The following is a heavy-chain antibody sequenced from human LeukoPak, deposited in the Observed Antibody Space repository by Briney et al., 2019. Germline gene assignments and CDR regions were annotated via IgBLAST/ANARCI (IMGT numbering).Heavy chain of an antibody. V-gene: IGHV3-49*04. CDR2: IRSKAYGGTT. D-gene: IGHD3-9*01. Sequence: PGGSLRLSCTASGFTFGDYAMSWVRQAPGKGLEWVGFIRSKAYGGTTEYAASVKGRITISRDDSKSIAYLQMNSLKTEDTAVYYCTRSVRYYDILTGYYDNWFDPWGQGTLVTVSS. CDR3: TRSVRYYDILTGYYDNWFDP. J-gene: IGHJ5*02. CDR1: GFTFGDYA.